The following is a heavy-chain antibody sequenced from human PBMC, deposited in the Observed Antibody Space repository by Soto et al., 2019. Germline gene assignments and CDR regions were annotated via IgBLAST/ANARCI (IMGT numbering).Heavy chain of an antibody. Sequence: GGSLRLSCAASGFTFNSYSMNWVRQAPGKGLEWVSSISSSSSYIYYADSVKGRFTISRDNAKNSLYLQMNSLRAEDTAVYYCARDLRDNWNDPGKSTGYWGQGTLVTVSS. V-gene: IGHV3-21*01. CDR3: ARDLRDNWNDPGKSTGY. J-gene: IGHJ4*02. CDR1: GFTFNSYS. CDR2: ISSSSSYI. D-gene: IGHD1-1*01.